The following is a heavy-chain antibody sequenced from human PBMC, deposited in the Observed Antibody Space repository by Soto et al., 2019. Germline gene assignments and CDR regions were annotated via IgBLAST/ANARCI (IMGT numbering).Heavy chain of an antibody. CDR2: IYPGDSDT. V-gene: IGHV5-51*01. J-gene: IGHJ6*02. D-gene: IGHD6-13*01. CDR3: ARRGGSSSWYEDYYYGMDV. CDR1: GYSFTSYW. Sequence: GESLKISCNGSGYSFTSYWIGWVRQMPGKGLEWMGIIYPGDSDTRYSPSFQGQVTISADKSISTAYLQWSSLKASDTAMYYCARRGGSSSWYEDYYYGMDVWGQGTTVTVSS.